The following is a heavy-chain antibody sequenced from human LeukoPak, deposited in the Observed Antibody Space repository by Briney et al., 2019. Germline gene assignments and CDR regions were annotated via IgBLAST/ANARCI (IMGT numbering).Heavy chain of an antibody. V-gene: IGHV3-74*01. J-gene: IGHJ4*02. CDR1: GFTFSTYW. Sequence: GGSLRLSCAASGFTFSTYWVHWVRQAPGKGLVWVSRINPDGSRRDYADSVKGRFTISRDNAKNTLYLQMNSLRAEDTAVYFCARDLRGTRDYWGQGTLVTVPS. CDR2: INPDGSRR. CDR3: ARDLRGTRDY. D-gene: IGHD2-15*01.